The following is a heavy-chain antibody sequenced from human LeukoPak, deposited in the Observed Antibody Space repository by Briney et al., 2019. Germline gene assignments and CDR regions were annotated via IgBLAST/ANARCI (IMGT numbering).Heavy chain of an antibody. D-gene: IGHD3-22*01. CDR2: IIPIFGTA. CDR3: ARGFHYYDSSGYHTFDY. Sequence: SVKVSCKASGGTFSSYAIRWVGQAPGQGLEWMGGIIPIFGTANYAQKFQGRVTITADESTSTAYMELSSLRSEDTAVYYCARGFHYYDSSGYHTFDYWGQGTLVTVSS. CDR1: GGTFSSYA. J-gene: IGHJ4*02. V-gene: IGHV1-69*13.